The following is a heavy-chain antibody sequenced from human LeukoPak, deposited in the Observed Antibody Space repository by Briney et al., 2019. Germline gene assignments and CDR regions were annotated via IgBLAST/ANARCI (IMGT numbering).Heavy chain of an antibody. D-gene: IGHD6-19*01. V-gene: IGHV4-39*07. CDR3: ARNVHVAGAYNWFDP. CDR2: IYYSGST. Sequence: PSETLSLTCTVSGGSISSSSYYWGWIRQPPGKGLEWIGSIYYSGSTYYNPSLKSRVTISVDTSKNQFSLKLSSVTAADTAVYYCARNVHVAGAYNWFDPWGQGTLVTVSS. J-gene: IGHJ5*02. CDR1: GGSISSSSYY.